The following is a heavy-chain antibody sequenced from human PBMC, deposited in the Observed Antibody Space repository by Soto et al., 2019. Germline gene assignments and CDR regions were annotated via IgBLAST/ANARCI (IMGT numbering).Heavy chain of an antibody. CDR2: IYYSGST. V-gene: IGHV4-59*08. CDR3: ARHRPRTSYGVAVYFDY. D-gene: IGHD2-2*01. Sequence: SETLSLTCTVSGGSISSYYWSWIRQPPGKGLEWIGYIYYSGSTNYNPSLKSRVTISVDTSKNQFSLKLSSVTAADTAVYYCARHRPRTSYGVAVYFDYWGQGTLVTVSS. CDR1: GGSISSYY. J-gene: IGHJ4*02.